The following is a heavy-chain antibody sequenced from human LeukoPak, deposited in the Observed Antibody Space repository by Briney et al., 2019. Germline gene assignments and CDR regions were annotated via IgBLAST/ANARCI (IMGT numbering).Heavy chain of an antibody. Sequence: GGSLRLSCAASGFTCSSYSMNWVRQAPGKGLEWVSYISSSSSTIYYADSVKGRFTISRDNAKNSLYLQMNSLRAEDTAVYYCARAKGSAYYYDSSGYFGLRAFDIWGQGTMVTVSS. CDR3: ARAKGSAYYYDSSGYFGLRAFDI. CDR2: ISSSSSTI. J-gene: IGHJ3*02. V-gene: IGHV3-48*01. CDR1: GFTCSSYS. D-gene: IGHD3-22*01.